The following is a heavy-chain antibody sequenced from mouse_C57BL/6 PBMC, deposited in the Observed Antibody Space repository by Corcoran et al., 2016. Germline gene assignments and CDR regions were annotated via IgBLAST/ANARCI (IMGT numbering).Heavy chain of an antibody. CDR3: ARGYYGSSWYFDV. D-gene: IGHD1-1*01. V-gene: IGHV9-3*01. J-gene: IGHJ1*03. Sequence: QIQLVQSGPELKKPGETVKISCKASGYTFTTYGMSWVKQAPGKGLKWMGWINTYSGVPTYADDFKGRFAFSLETSASTAYLQINNLKNEDTATYFCARGYYGSSWYFDVWGTGTTVTVSS. CDR2: INTYSGVP. CDR1: GYTFTTYG.